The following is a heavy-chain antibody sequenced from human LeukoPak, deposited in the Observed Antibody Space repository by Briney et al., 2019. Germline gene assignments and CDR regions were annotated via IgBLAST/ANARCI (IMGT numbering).Heavy chain of an antibody. D-gene: IGHD4-17*01. V-gene: IGHV4-59*01. Sequence: TSETLSLTCTVSGGSISSYYWSWIRQPPGKGLEWIGYIYYSGSTNYNPSLKSRVTISVDTSKNQFSLKLSSVTAADTAVYYCARENAPNGDLDYWGQGTLVTVSS. CDR2: IYYSGST. CDR3: ARENAPNGDLDY. J-gene: IGHJ4*02. CDR1: GGSISSYY.